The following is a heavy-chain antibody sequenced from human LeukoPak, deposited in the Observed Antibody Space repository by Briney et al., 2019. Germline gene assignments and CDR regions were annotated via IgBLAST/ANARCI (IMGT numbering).Heavy chain of an antibody. Sequence: GGSLRLSCAASGFIFSTYSMTWVRQAPGKGLEWVASISSSTAYTAYADSVKGRFTISRDNSMNTLYLQMNSLRAEDTAVYYCAKEQRDWNYGVFDYWGQGTLVTVSS. CDR3: AKEQRDWNYGVFDY. CDR2: ISSSTAYT. V-gene: IGHV3-21*04. J-gene: IGHJ4*02. D-gene: IGHD1-7*01. CDR1: GFIFSTYS.